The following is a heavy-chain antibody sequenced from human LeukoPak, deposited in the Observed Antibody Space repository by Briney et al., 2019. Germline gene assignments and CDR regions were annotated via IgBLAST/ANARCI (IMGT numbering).Heavy chain of an antibody. J-gene: IGHJ4*02. Sequence: GGSLRLSCAASGFTFDDYAMHWVRQAPGKGLEWVSGISWNSGSIGYADSVKGRFTISRDNAKNSLYLQMNSLRVEDTALYYRAKASSGDYYHSSGWIDYWGQGTLVTVSS. CDR3: AKASSGDYYHSSGWIDY. CDR2: ISWNSGSI. CDR1: GFTFDDYA. D-gene: IGHD3-22*01. V-gene: IGHV3-9*01.